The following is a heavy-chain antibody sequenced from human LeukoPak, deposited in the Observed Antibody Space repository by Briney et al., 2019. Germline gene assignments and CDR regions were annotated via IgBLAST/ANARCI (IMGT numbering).Heavy chain of an antibody. V-gene: IGHV1-69*05. Sequence: SVKVSCKASGGTFSSYAISWVRQAPGQGLEWMGGIIPIFGTANYAQKFQGRVTITTDESTSTAYMELSSLRSEDTAVYYCARDLVPAAIGDAFDIWGQGTMVTVSS. CDR2: IIPIFGTA. CDR1: GGTFSSYA. CDR3: ARDLVPAAIGDAFDI. J-gene: IGHJ3*02. D-gene: IGHD2-2*02.